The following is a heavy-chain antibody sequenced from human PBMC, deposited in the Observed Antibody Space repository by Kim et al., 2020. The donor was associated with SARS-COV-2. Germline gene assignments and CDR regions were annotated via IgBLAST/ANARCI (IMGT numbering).Heavy chain of an antibody. CDR1: GGSISSGGYY. V-gene: IGHV4-31*03. J-gene: IGHJ3*02. CDR2: IYYSGST. Sequence: SETLSLTCTVSGGSISSGGYYWSWIRQHPGKGLEWIGYIYYSGSTYYNPSLKSRVTISVDTSKNQFSLKLSSVTAADTAVYYCARESQLLLDAFDIWGQGTMVTVSS. CDR3: ARESQLLLDAFDI. D-gene: IGHD2-15*01.